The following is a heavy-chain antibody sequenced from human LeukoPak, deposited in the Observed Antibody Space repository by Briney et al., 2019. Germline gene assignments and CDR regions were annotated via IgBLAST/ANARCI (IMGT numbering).Heavy chain of an antibody. CDR1: GGTFSSYA. J-gene: IGHJ4*02. CDR3: ARVGATDY. CDR2: INPSGGST. Sequence: ASVKVSCKASGGTFSSYAISWVRQAPGQGLEWMGIINPSGGSTSYAQKFQGRVTMTRDMSTSTVYMELSSLRSEDTAVYYCARVGATDYWGQGTLVTVSS. V-gene: IGHV1-46*01. D-gene: IGHD1-26*01.